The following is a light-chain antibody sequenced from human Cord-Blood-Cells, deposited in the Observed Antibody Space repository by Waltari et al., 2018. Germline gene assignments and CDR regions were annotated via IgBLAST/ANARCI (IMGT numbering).Light chain of an antibody. CDR1: SSDVGSYNL. J-gene: IGLJ3*02. Sequence: QSALTQPASVAGSPGQSLTISCTGTSSDVGSYNLVSWYQHHPGKAPKLLIYVGSKRPSGVYTRFSGSKSANTASLTISGLQAEDEADYYCSSYTSSSTLVFGGGTKLTVL. CDR2: VGS. V-gene: IGLV2-14*02. CDR3: SSYTSSSTLV.